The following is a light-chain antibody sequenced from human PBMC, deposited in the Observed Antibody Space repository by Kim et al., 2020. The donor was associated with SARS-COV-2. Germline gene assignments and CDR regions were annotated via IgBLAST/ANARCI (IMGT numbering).Light chain of an antibody. CDR1: QNINNNY. Sequence: DIVLTQSPGTLSLSPGERATLFCRASQNINNNYLAWYQQRPGQAPRLLIYGASSRATGLPDRFSASGSGTDFTLTISSLEPEDFAVYYCQQHVEPLWTFGQGTKVDIK. CDR3: QQHVEPLWT. V-gene: IGKV3-20*01. J-gene: IGKJ1*01. CDR2: GAS.